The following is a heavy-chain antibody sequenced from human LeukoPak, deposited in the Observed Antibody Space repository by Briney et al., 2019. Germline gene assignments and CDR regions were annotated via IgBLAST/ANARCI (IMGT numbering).Heavy chain of an antibody. CDR3: ARDQGDYGDHRYFDH. D-gene: IGHD4-17*01. CDR2: ISRSGGT. V-gene: IGHV4-4*07. CDR1: GASTNPYC. Sequence: SETLSLTCTVSGASTNPYCWNWIRQLAGKGLEWIGRISRSGGTNYNPSLKSRVTVSVDASKKQLQFSLRLSSVTAADTAVYYCARDQGDYGDHRYFDHWGQGTLVTVSS. J-gene: IGHJ4*02.